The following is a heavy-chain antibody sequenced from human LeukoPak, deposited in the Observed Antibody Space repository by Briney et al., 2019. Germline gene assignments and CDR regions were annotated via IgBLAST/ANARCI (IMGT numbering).Heavy chain of an antibody. J-gene: IGHJ4*02. Sequence: DPSETLSLTCTVSGGSISGYYWSWIRQPPGKGLEWIGEINHSGSTNYNPSLKSRVTISVDTSKNQFSLKLSSVTAADTAVYYCARGHYYDSSGYYYYFDYWGQGTLVTVSS. CDR1: GGSISGYY. V-gene: IGHV4-34*01. CDR3: ARGHYYDSSGYYYYFDY. CDR2: INHSGST. D-gene: IGHD3-22*01.